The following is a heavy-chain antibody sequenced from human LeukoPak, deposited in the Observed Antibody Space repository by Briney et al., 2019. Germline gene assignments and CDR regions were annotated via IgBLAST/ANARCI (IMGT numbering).Heavy chain of an antibody. CDR3: ASVEMGTIYSWNDAFDI. D-gene: IGHD5-24*01. Sequence: PGGSLRLSCAASGFTFSSYSMNWVRQAPGKGLEWVSYISSSSSTIYYADPVKGRFIISRDNAKNSLYLQLNSLRAEDTAVYYCASVEMGTIYSWNDAFDIWGQGTMVTVSS. V-gene: IGHV3-48*04. CDR1: GFTFSSYS. J-gene: IGHJ3*02. CDR2: ISSSSSTI.